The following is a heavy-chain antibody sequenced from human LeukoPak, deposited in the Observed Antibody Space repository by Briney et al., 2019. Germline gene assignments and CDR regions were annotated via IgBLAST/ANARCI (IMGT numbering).Heavy chain of an antibody. D-gene: IGHD1-26*01. Sequence: PGGSLRLSCAASGFTFSSYAMSWVRQAPGKGLEWVSAISGSGGSTYYADSVKGRFTISRDNAKNSLYLQMNSLRAEDTALYYCARRFNLYSGSYYDYWGQGTLVTVSS. CDR1: GFTFSSYA. CDR2: ISGSGGST. V-gene: IGHV3-23*01. J-gene: IGHJ4*02. CDR3: ARRFNLYSGSYYDY.